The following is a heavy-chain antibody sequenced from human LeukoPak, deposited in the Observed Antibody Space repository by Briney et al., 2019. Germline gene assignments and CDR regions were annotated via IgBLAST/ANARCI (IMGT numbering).Heavy chain of an antibody. V-gene: IGHV5-51*01. J-gene: IGHJ4*02. CDR3: ARPHSGYTSGWLH. D-gene: IGHD6-19*01. CDR2: IYPGDSDT. CDR1: GYSFTSYW. Sequence: GESLKISCKGSGYSFTSYWIAWVRQMPGKGLEWMGIIYPGDSDTTYSPSFQGQVTISADKSISTAYLQWSSLKASDTAMYYCARPHSGYTSGWLHWGQGTLVTVSS.